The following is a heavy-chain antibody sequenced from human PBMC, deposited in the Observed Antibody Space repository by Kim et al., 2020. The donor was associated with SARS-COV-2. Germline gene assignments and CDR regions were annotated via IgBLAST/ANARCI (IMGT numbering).Heavy chain of an antibody. J-gene: IGHJ3*02. CDR3: AKGIIDFGSYDI. D-gene: IGHD1-26*01. Sequence: GGSLRLSCVASGFPVSLNYMSWFRQAPGKGLEWVSAFYDEGNTHYADSVRGRFTISRDNSHNTLYLQMDDLRGEDTALYYCAKGIIDFGSYDIWGQGTKVTVSS. CDR1: GFPVSLNY. CDR2: FYDEGNT. V-gene: IGHV3-53*01.